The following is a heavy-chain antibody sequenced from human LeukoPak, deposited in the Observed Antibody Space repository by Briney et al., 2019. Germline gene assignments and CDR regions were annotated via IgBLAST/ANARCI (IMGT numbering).Heavy chain of an antibody. Sequence: GASVKVSCKASGYTFTGYYMHWVRPAPGQGLEWMGWINPNSGGTNYAQKFQGRVTMTRDTSISTAYMELSRPRSDDTAVYYCARVSLAWELLGDFDYWGQGALVTVSS. CDR3: ARVSLAWELLGDFDY. CDR2: INPNSGGT. D-gene: IGHD1-26*01. V-gene: IGHV1-2*02. CDR1: GYTFTGYY. J-gene: IGHJ4*02.